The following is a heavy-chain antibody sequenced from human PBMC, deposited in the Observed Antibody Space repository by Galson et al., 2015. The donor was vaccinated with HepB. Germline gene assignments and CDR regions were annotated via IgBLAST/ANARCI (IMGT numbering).Heavy chain of an antibody. CDR1: GFTFSSYA. V-gene: IGHV3-30*04. J-gene: IGHJ6*02. CDR2: ISYDGSNK. Sequence: SLRLSCAASGFTFSSYAMSWVRQAPGKGLGWVAVISYDGSNKYYADSVKGRFTISRDNSKNTLYLQMNSLRAEDTAVYYCARDFTMIVMDGMDVWGQGTTVTVSS. D-gene: IGHD3-22*01. CDR3: ARDFTMIVMDGMDV.